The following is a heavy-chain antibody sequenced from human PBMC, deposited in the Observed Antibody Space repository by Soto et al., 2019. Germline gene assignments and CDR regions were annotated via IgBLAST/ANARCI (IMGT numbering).Heavy chain of an antibody. CDR3: ARRITIFGVVSYYYYMDV. V-gene: IGHV4-59*01. CDR1: GGSISSYY. J-gene: IGHJ6*03. CDR2: IYYSGST. D-gene: IGHD3-3*01. Sequence: PSETLSLTCTASGGSISSYYWSWIRQPPGKGLEWIGYIYYSGSTNYNPSLKSRVTISVDTSKNQFSLKLSSVTAADTAVYYCARRITIFGVVSYYYYMDVWGKGTTVTVSS.